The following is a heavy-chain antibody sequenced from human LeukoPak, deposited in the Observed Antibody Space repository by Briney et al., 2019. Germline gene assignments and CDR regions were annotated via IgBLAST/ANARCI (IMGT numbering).Heavy chain of an antibody. D-gene: IGHD1-1*01. CDR3: ARTVSRYYGMDV. J-gene: IGHJ6*02. Sequence: GGSLRLSCAASGFTFSNYWMHWVRQAPGKGLVWVSGISWNSGSIGYADSVKGRFTISRDNAKNSLYLQMNSLRAEDTALYYCARTVSRYYGMDVWGQGTTVTVSS. CDR1: GFTFSNYW. V-gene: IGHV3-9*01. CDR2: ISWNSGSI.